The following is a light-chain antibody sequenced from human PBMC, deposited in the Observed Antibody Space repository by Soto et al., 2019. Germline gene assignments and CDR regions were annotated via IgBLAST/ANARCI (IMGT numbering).Light chain of an antibody. CDR1: QSLVYSDGNTY. J-gene: IGKJ1*01. V-gene: IGKV2-30*01. CDR2: NVS. CDR3: MQGTHWPLWT. Sequence: DVVLTQSPLSLPVTLGQPASISCRSSQSLVYSDGNTYLNWFQQRPGQSPRRLIYNVSNRDSGVPDRFSGSGSGTDFTLRISRVEAEDVGIYYCMQGTHWPLWTFGQGTKVEIK.